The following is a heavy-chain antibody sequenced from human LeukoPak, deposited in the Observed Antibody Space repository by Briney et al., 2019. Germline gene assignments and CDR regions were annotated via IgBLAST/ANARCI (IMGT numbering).Heavy chain of an antibody. CDR1: GFTFSSYG. Sequence: GGSLRLSCAASGFTFSSYGMHWVRQAPGKGLEWVAFIWYDGSNKYYADSVKGRFTISRDNSKNTLYLQMNSLRAEDTAVYYCAKGWRVRGVTTYYFDYWGQGTLVTVSS. V-gene: IGHV3-30*02. J-gene: IGHJ4*02. CDR2: IWYDGSNK. D-gene: IGHD3-10*01. CDR3: AKGWRVRGVTTYYFDY.